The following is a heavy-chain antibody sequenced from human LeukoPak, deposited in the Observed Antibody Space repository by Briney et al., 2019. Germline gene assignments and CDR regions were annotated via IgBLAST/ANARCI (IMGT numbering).Heavy chain of an antibody. J-gene: IGHJ5*02. CDR1: GYTFTSYY. CDR2: INPSGGST. V-gene: IGHV1-46*01. D-gene: IGHD6-6*01. Sequence: PVASVKVSCKASGYTFTSYYMHWVRQAPGQGLEWMGIINPSGGSTSYAQKLQGRVTMTRDTSTSTVYMELSSLRSEDTAVYYCAREGSSSSSRAPHNNWFDPWGQGTLVTVSS. CDR3: AREGSSSSSRAPHNNWFDP.